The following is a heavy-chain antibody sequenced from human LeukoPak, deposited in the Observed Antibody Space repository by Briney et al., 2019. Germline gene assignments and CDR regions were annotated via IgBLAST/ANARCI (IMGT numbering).Heavy chain of an antibody. CDR2: INPSGGST. CDR3: ARDPRRYYDSSGYYSGWYFDL. D-gene: IGHD3-22*01. CDR1: GYTFTSYY. V-gene: IGHV1-46*01. Sequence: ASVKVSCKASGYTFTSYYMHWVRQAPGQGLEWMGIINPSGGSTSYAQKFQGRVTITTDESTSTAYMELSSLRSEDTAVYYCARDPRRYYDSSGYYSGWYFDLWGRGTLVTVSS. J-gene: IGHJ2*01.